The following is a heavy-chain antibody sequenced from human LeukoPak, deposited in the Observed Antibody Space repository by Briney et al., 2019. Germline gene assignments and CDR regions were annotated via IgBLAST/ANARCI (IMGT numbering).Heavy chain of an antibody. CDR2: IKQDGSEK. CDR3: ARVRMATLYFDY. CDR1: GFTFSSYW. D-gene: IGHD5-24*01. Sequence: PGGSLRLSCVASGFTFSSYWMSWVRQAPGKGRGWVANIKQDGSEKYYVDSVKGRFTISRDNAKNSLYLQMNSLRAEDTAVYYCARVRMATLYFDYWGQGTLVTVSS. V-gene: IGHV3-7*01. J-gene: IGHJ4*02.